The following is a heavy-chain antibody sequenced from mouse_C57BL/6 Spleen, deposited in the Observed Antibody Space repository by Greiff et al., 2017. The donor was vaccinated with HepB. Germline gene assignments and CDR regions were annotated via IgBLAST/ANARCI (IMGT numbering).Heavy chain of an antibody. Sequence: LQESGPELVKPGASVKISCKASGYAFSSSWMNWVKQRPGKGLEWIGRIYPGDGDTNYNGKFKGKATLTADKSSSTAYMQLSSLTSEDSAVYFCARWGPAQATNFDYWGQGTTLTVSS. V-gene: IGHV1-82*01. CDR2: IYPGDGDT. D-gene: IGHD3-2*02. CDR3: ARWGPAQATNFDY. CDR1: GYAFSSSW. J-gene: IGHJ2*01.